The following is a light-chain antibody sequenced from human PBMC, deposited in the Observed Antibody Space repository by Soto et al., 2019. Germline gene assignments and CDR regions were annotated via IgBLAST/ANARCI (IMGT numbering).Light chain of an antibody. J-gene: IGKJ1*01. CDR3: QQYNNGPPWT. CDR2: GAS. CDR1: QSVSSN. V-gene: IGKV3-15*01. Sequence: EIVMTQSPATLSVSPGERATLSCRASQSVSSNLAWYQQKPGQAPMLLIYGASTRATGIPTRFSGSGSGTESTLTISSLQSEDFAVYYCQQYNNGPPWTVGQGTKVEIK.